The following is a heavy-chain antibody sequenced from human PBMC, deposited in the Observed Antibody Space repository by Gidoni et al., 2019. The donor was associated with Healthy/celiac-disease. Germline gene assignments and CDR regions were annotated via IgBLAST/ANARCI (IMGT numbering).Heavy chain of an antibody. CDR1: GGSISSSSYY. V-gene: IGHV4-39*01. Sequence: QLQLQESGPGLVKPSETLSLTCTVSGGSISSSSYYWGWIRQPPGKGLEWIGSIYYSGSTYYNPSLKSRVTISVDTSKNQFSLKLSSVTAADTAVYYCAFSGSSSDEYYFDYWGQGTLVTVSS. J-gene: IGHJ4*02. CDR2: IYYSGST. CDR3: AFSGSSSDEYYFDY. D-gene: IGHD6-6*01.